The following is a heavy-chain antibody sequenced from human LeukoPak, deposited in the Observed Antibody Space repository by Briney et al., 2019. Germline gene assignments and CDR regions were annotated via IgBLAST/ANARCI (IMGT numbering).Heavy chain of an antibody. V-gene: IGHV3-15*01. CDR2: IKSKTDGGTT. CDR1: GFTFSNAW. CDR3: TSSTMVRGVTIYWYFDL. J-gene: IGHJ2*01. D-gene: IGHD3-10*01. Sequence: GGSLRLSCAASGFTFSNAWMSWVRQAPGKGLEWVARIKSKTDGGTTDDAAPVKGRFTISRDDSKNTLYLQMNSLKTEDTAVYYCTSSTMVRGVTIYWYFDLWGRGTLVTVSS.